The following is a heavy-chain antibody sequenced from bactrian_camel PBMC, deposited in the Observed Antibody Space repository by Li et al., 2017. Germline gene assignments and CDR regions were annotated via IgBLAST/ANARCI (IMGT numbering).Heavy chain of an antibody. V-gene: IGHV3S55*01. CDR3: ATVLRYYSDYDPLGTYEYNY. D-gene: IGHD4*01. CDR1: GFNFDDSD. Sequence: QVQLVESGGGLVQFGGSLRLSCTASGFNFDDSDMGWYRQAPGAACELVSTISSDGSTYYLGSVKGRFAISRDNAKNTVYLQMNSLKSEDTALYYCATVLRYYSDYDPLGTYEYNYWGQGTQVTVS. J-gene: IGHJ4*01. CDR2: ISSDGST.